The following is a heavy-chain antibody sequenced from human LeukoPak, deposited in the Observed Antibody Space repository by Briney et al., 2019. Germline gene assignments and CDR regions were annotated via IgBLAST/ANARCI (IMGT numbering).Heavy chain of an antibody. J-gene: IGHJ4*02. CDR1: GGTFSSYA. V-gene: IGHV1-69*13. Sequence: SVKVSCKASGGTFSSYAVSWVRQAPGQGLEWMGGIIPIFGTANYAQKFQGRVTITADESTSTAYMELSSLRSEDTAVYYCARSGGWAYYFDYWGQGTLVTVSS. D-gene: IGHD6-19*01. CDR3: ARSGGWAYYFDY. CDR2: IIPIFGTA.